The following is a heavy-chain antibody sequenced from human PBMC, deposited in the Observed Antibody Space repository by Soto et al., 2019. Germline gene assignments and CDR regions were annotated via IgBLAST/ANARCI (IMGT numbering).Heavy chain of an antibody. D-gene: IGHD6-13*01. J-gene: IGHJ3*01. CDR2: IIPILGIA. CDR1: GGTFSCYT. Sequence: PVKVSCKASGGTFSCYTISWVRQAPGQGLEWMGRIIPILGIANYAQKFQGRVTITADKSTSTAYMELSSLRSEDTAVYYCASPIAAVRGAFDLWGQGTMVTVSS. V-gene: IGHV1-69*02. CDR3: ASPIAAVRGAFDL.